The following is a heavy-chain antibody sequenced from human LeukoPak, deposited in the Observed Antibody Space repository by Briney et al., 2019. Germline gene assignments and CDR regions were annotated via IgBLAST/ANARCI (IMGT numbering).Heavy chain of an antibody. V-gene: IGHV2-5*01. CDR1: GFSLSTSGVG. Sequence: ESGPTLVKPTQTLTLTCTFSGFSLSTSGVGVGWIRQPPGKALEWLALIYWNDDKRYSPSLKSRLTITKDTSKNQVVLTMTNMDPVDTATYYCAHRPQAIAALGYWGQGTLVTVSS. CDR3: AHRPQAIAALGY. D-gene: IGHD6-6*01. J-gene: IGHJ4*02. CDR2: IYWNDDK.